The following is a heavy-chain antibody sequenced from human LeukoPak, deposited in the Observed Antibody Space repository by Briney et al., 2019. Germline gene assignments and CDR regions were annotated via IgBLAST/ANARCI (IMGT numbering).Heavy chain of an antibody. CDR2: IYYSGST. CDR3: ATSGAGQLFDY. V-gene: IGHV4-59*12. D-gene: IGHD6-19*01. CDR1: GGSISSYY. J-gene: IGHJ4*02. Sequence: SETLSLTCTVSGGSISSYYWSWIRQPPGKGLEWIGYIYYSGSTNYNPSLKSRVTISVDTSKNQFSLKLSSVTAADTAVYYCATSGAGQLFDYWGQGTLVTVSS.